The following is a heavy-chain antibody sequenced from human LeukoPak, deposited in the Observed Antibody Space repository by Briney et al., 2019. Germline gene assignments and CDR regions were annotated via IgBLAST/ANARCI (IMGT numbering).Heavy chain of an antibody. CDR1: GGSISSSSYY. V-gene: IGHV4-39*01. D-gene: IGHD6-19*01. CDR2: IYYSGST. CDR3: ARLPTRDSSGWYYFDY. Sequence: SQTLSLTCTVSGGSISSSSYYWGWIRQPPGKGLEWIGSIYYSGSTYYNPSLKSRVTISVDTSKNQFSLKLSSVTAADTAVYYCARLPTRDSSGWYYFDYWGQGTLVTVSS. J-gene: IGHJ4*02.